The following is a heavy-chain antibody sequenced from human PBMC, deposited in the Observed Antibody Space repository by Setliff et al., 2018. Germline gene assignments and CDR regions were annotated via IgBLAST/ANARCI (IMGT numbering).Heavy chain of an antibody. CDR3: ARVALVVVIRNAFDI. D-gene: IGHD2-21*01. V-gene: IGHV4-31*11. J-gene: IGHJ3*02. Sequence: SETLSLTCALSGGSISSGGYYWSWIRQHPGKGLEWIGYIYYSGSTYYNPSLKSRVTISVDTSKNQFSLKLSSVTAADTAVYYCARVALVVVIRNAFDIWGQGTMVTVSS. CDR2: IYYSGST. CDR1: GGSISSGGYY.